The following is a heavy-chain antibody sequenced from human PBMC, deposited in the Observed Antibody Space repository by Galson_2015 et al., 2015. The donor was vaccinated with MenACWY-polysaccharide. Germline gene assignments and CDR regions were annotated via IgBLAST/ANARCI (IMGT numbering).Heavy chain of an antibody. Sequence: SLRLCCAASGFTFDDHTMHWVRQAPGKGLQWVSLISWDGSTAYYADAVQGRFTISRDNGNNSLYLHMSSLRNEDTAFYFCARDNSGDYYDRSGYLDFWGQGTLVTVSS. CDR2: ISWDGSTA. CDR3: ARDNSGDYYDRSGYLDF. CDR1: GFTFDDHT. V-gene: IGHV3-43*01. J-gene: IGHJ4*02. D-gene: IGHD3-22*01.